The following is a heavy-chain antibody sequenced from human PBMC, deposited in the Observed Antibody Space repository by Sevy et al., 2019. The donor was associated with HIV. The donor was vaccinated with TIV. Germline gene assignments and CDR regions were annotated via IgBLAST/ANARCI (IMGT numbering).Heavy chain of an antibody. CDR2: IKQDGSEK. J-gene: IGHJ4*02. Sequence: GGSLRLSCAASGFTFSSYWMTWVRQAPGKGLEWVANIKQDGSEKFYVDSVKGRFTISSDNANNSLFLQMNSLRAEDKAVYYCARPYRTDPFYYSGSSGYYYPSYFDNWGQGTLVTVSS. CDR3: ARPYRTDPFYYSGSSGYYYPSYFDN. CDR1: GFTFSSYW. V-gene: IGHV3-7*01. D-gene: IGHD3-22*01.